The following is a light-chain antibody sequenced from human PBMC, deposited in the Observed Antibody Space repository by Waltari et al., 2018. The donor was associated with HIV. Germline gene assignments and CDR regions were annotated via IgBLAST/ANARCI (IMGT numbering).Light chain of an antibody. Sequence: QSALTQPASVSGSPGQSITISCTGTSSDVGGYIYVSWYQQHPDKAPKLMIYDVSNRPSGVSNRFSGSKSGNTASLTISGLQAEDEADYYCSSYTSSSTPWVFGGGTKLTVL. J-gene: IGLJ3*02. CDR2: DVS. CDR3: SSYTSSSTPWV. V-gene: IGLV2-14*01. CDR1: SSDVGGYIY.